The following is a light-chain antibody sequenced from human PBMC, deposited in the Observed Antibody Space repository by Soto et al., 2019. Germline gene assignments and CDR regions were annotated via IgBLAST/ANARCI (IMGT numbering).Light chain of an antibody. CDR3: QQYCSSPRT. CDR2: GAS. V-gene: IGKV3-20*01. J-gene: IGKJ1*01. CDR1: QSVSSTY. Sequence: EIVLTQSPGALSLSPGERATLSCGASQSVSSTYLAWYQQKPGQAPRLLIYGASTRATGIPGRFSGSGSVTDFTLTISRLEPADFAVYYCQQYCSSPRTFGQGTKVESK.